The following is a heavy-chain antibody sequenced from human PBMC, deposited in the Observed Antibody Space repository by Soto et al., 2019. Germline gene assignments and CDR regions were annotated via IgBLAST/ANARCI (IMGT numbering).Heavy chain of an antibody. D-gene: IGHD2-8*02. CDR3: ARDPHHPASGLGGMDV. CDR2: ISSGATSI. CDR1: GFTFSDAY. V-gene: IGHV3-11*01. Sequence: GGSLRLSCAASGFTFSDAYMAWMRQAPGKGLEWVSYISSGATSIYYADSVEGRFTVSRDNTKNSLSLQMNSLRAEDTAVYYCARDPHHPASGLGGMDVWGQGTTVTVSS. J-gene: IGHJ6*02.